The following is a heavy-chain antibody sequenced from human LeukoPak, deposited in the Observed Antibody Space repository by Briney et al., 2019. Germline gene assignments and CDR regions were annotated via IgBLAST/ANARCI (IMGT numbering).Heavy chain of an antibody. CDR3: ARGGIADSFDY. Sequence: SVKVSCKASGGTFSSYAISWVRQAPGQGLEWMGRIIPILGIANYAQKFEGRVTITADKSTSTAYMELSSLRSEDTAVYYCARGGIADSFDYWGQGTLVTVSS. J-gene: IGHJ4*02. D-gene: IGHD2-21*01. CDR1: GGTFSSYA. V-gene: IGHV1-69*04. CDR2: IIPILGIA.